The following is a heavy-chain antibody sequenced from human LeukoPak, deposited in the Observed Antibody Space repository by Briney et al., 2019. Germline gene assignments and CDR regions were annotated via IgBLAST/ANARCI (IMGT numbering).Heavy chain of an antibody. Sequence: GASVKVSCKASGYTFTSYDINRVRQATGQGLEWMGWMNPNSGNTGYAQKFQGRVTMTRSTSISTAYMELSSLRSEDTAVYYCARGYDFWSGYYSNNWFDPWGQGTLVTVSS. J-gene: IGHJ5*02. CDR3: ARGYDFWSGYYSNNWFDP. CDR1: GYTFTSYD. D-gene: IGHD3-3*01. CDR2: MNPNSGNT. V-gene: IGHV1-8*01.